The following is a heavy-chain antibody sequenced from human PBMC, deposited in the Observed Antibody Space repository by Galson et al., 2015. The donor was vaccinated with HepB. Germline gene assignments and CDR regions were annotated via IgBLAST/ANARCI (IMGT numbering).Heavy chain of an antibody. D-gene: IGHD6-19*01. CDR3: ARDHLWAVAGYYFDY. J-gene: IGHJ4*02. CDR2: ISSSGSTI. Sequence: SLRLSCAASGFTFSDYYMSWIRQAPGKGLEWVSYISSSGSTIYYADSVKGRLTISRDNAKNSLYLQMNSLRAEDTAVYYCARDHLWAVAGYYFDYWGQGTLVTVSS. CDR1: GFTFSDYY. V-gene: IGHV3-11*01.